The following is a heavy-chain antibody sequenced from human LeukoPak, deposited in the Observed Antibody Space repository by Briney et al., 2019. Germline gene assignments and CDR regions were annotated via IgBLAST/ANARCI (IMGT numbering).Heavy chain of an antibody. CDR1: GASISSGGYS. CDR2: IYSSGSS. V-gene: IGHV4-61*09. D-gene: IGHD2-2*01. Sequence: SQTLSLTCTVSGASISSGGYSWTWIRQPAGKGLECIGHIYSSGSSNYNPSLKGRATISVDTSKNQFSLKLSSVTAADTAVYYCARFFGPAAIRLRYYGMDVWGQGTTVTVSS. J-gene: IGHJ6*02. CDR3: ARFFGPAAIRLRYYGMDV.